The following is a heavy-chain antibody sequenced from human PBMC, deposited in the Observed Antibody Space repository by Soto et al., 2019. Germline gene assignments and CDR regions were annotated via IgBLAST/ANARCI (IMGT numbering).Heavy chain of an antibody. CDR1: GGSLTSDY. CDR2: IYYIGST. Sequence: LPETLSLTCTVSGGSLTSDYWSWIRQPPGKGLEWIGYIYYIGSTTYNPSLKSRVTISKDTSKIQFSLKLTSVTAADTAVYYCARGKFYYMDVWGKGTTVTVSS. J-gene: IGHJ6*03. V-gene: IGHV4-59*01. CDR3: ARGKFYYMDV.